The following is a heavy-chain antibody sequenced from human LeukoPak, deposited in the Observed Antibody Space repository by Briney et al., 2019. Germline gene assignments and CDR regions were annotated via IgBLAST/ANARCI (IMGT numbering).Heavy chain of an antibody. CDR1: GGSISSYY. V-gene: IGHV4-59*01. Sequence: PSETLSLTCTVSGGSISSYYWSWIRQPPGKGLEWIGYIYYSGSTNHNPSLKSRVTISVDTSKNQFSLKLSSVTAADTAVYYCAREVYCGGDCRYYFDYWGQGTLVTVSS. D-gene: IGHD2-21*02. J-gene: IGHJ4*02. CDR2: IYYSGST. CDR3: AREVYCGGDCRYYFDY.